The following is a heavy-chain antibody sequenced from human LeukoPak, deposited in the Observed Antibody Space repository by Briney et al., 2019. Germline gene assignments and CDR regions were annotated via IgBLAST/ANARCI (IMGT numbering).Heavy chain of an antibody. D-gene: IGHD1-26*01. Sequence: PSETLSLTCAVYGGSFSNYYWNWIRQPPGKGLEWIGYIYYTGSTNYNPSLKSRVTISVDTSKNEFSLKLTSVTAEDTAVYYCARVDSGSYGGLDYWGQGTLVTVSS. CDR2: IYYTGST. J-gene: IGHJ4*02. V-gene: IGHV4-59*01. CDR3: ARVDSGSYGGLDY. CDR1: GGSFSNYY.